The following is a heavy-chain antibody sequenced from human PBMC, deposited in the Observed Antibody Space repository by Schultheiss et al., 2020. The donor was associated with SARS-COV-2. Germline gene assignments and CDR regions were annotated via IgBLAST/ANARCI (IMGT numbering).Heavy chain of an antibody. V-gene: IGHV4-59*01. CDR3: ARAVAYGDYGWFDP. J-gene: IGHJ5*02. CDR1: GGSISSYY. D-gene: IGHD4-17*01. CDR2: IYYSGST. Sequence: SETLSLTCTVSGGSISSYYWSWIRQPPGKGLEWIGSIYYSGSTYYNPSLKSRVTISVDTSKNQFSLKLRSVTAADTAVYYCARAVAYGDYGWFDPWGQGTLVTVSS.